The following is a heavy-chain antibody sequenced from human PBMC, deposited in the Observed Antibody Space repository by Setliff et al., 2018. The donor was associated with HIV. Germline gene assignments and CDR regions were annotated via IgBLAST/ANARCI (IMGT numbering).Heavy chain of an antibody. D-gene: IGHD2-2*01. Sequence: AGGSLRLSCAASGFTFTSYAMSWVRQAPGKGLEWVSSISGSGITTYHAYSVKGRFTISRDNSKNTLYLQMNSLRAEDTAIYYCAKSGYCGSTTCRNYYYYMDVWGSGTTVTVSS. CDR1: GFTFTSYA. V-gene: IGHV3-23*01. J-gene: IGHJ6*03. CDR2: ISGSGITT. CDR3: AKSGYCGSTTCRNYYYYMDV.